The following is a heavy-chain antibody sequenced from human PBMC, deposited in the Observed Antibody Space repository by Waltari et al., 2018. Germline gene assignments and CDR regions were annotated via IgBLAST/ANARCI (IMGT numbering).Heavy chain of an antibody. V-gene: IGHV4-34*01. CDR1: GGSFSGYY. D-gene: IGHD3-22*01. CDR3: ARVPMMAGYFDL. Sequence: QVQLQQWGAGLLKPSETLSLTCAVYGGSFSGYYWSWIRQPPGKGLEWIGEINHSGRTNYNPSLKSRVTISVDTSKNQFSLKLSSVTAADTAVDYCARVPMMAGYFDLWGRGTLVTVSS. CDR2: INHSGRT. J-gene: IGHJ2*01.